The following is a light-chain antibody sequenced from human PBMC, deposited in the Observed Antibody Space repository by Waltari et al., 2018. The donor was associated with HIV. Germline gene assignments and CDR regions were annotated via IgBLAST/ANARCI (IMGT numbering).Light chain of an antibody. Sequence: QSALTQPPSASGSPGQSVTISCTGPSSDVGGYNYVSWYQQHPGKAPQLMIYEVSQRPSGVPNRFSGSKSGNTASLTVSGLQTEDEANYYCSSYAGSNNWVFGGGTNLTVL. J-gene: IGLJ3*02. V-gene: IGLV2-8*01. CDR2: EVS. CDR3: SSYAGSNNWV. CDR1: SSDVGGYNY.